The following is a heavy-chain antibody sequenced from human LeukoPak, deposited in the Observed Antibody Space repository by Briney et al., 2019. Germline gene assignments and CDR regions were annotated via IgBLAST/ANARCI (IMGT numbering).Heavy chain of an antibody. CDR3: ARDATPTQLWFRGSFDY. J-gene: IGHJ4*02. D-gene: IGHD5-18*01. Sequence: PGGSLRLSCAASGFTFSDFGMTWVRQAPGKGLEWVSYISSSSLSIYYADSAKGRFTISRDNARNSLYLQMNSLRAEDTAMYYCARDATPTQLWFRGSFDYWGLGALVTVAS. CDR1: GFTFSDFG. CDR2: ISSSSLSI. V-gene: IGHV3-48*01.